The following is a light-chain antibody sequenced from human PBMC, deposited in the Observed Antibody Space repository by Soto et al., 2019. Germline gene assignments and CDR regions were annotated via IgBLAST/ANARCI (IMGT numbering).Light chain of an antibody. V-gene: IGKV3-20*01. J-gene: IGKJ3*01. Sequence: EIVLTQSPGTLSLSPGERATLSCGASQSVSSSYLVWYQQKPGQAPRLLMYGASKRATGIPERFSGSGSGSDFTLTISRLEPEDFAVYFCQQYGSSPFTFGPGTKVEI. CDR3: QQYGSSPFT. CDR2: GAS. CDR1: QSVSSSY.